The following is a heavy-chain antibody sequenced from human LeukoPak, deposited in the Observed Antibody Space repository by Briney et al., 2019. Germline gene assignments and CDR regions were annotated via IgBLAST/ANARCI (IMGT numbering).Heavy chain of an antibody. V-gene: IGHV4-59*01. Sequence: PSETLSLTCAVYGGSFSGYYWSWIRQPPGKGLEWIGYIYYSGSTNYNPSLKSRVTISVDTSKNQSSLKLSSVTAADTAVYYCARGQFDYWGQGTLVTVSS. CDR3: ARGQFDY. D-gene: IGHD6-19*01. CDR1: GGSFSGYY. J-gene: IGHJ4*02. CDR2: IYYSGST.